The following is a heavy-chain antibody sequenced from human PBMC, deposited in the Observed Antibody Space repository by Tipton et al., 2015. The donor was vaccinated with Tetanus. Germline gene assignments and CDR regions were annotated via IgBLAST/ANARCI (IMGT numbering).Heavy chain of an antibody. V-gene: IGHV3-15*01. CDR2: IKNKDHGEAT. Sequence: SLRLSCAASGFTFRSYAMSWVRQAPGKGLEWIGRIKNKDHGEATEYAAPVQGRFTISRDDSKNTVYLEMNSLKTEDTAVYYCTTDATPTKSNYFDFWGQGAPVTASS. CDR3: TTDATPTKSNYFDF. D-gene: IGHD5-24*01. CDR1: GFTFRSYA. J-gene: IGHJ4*02.